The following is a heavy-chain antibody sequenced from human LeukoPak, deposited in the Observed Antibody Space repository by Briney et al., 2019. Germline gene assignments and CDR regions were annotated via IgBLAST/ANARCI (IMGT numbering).Heavy chain of an antibody. Sequence: KPSETLSLTCTVSGGSISSSSYYWGWIRQPPGKGLEWIGEINHSGSTNYNPSPKSRVTISVDTSKNQFSLKLSSVTAADTAVYYCARGGYCSGGSCYSRGRGAYYYYYGMDVWGQGTTVTVSS. V-gene: IGHV4-39*07. CDR1: GGSISSSSYY. CDR3: ARGGYCSGGSCYSRGRGAYYYYYGMDV. CDR2: INHSGST. D-gene: IGHD2-15*01. J-gene: IGHJ6*02.